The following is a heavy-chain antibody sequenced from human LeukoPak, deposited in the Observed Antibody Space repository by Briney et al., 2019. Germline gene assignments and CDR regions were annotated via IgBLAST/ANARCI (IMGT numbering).Heavy chain of an antibody. CDR2: IYTSGST. J-gene: IGHJ4*02. Sequence: PSETLSLTCTVSGASISSYYWSWIRQPAGKGLEWIGRIYTSGSTNYNPSLKSRVTMSVDTSKNQFSLKLSSVTAADTAVYYCARGPGSGYPYYFAYWGQGTLVTASS. D-gene: IGHD3-3*01. V-gene: IGHV4-4*07. CDR3: ARGPGSGYPYYFAY. CDR1: GASISSYY.